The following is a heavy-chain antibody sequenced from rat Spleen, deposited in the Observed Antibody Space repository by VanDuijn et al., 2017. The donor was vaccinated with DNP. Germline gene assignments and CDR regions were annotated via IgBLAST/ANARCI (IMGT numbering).Heavy chain of an antibody. V-gene: IGHV3-1*01. CDR3: ARGVSSYYGYNSYWYFDF. CDR2: INYRGST. CDR1: GYSITSNY. Sequence: EVQLQESGPGLVRPSQSFSLTCSVTGYSITSNYWAWIRKFPGNKMEWIGYINYRGSTGYNPSLKSRIPITRDTSKNQFFLQLNSVTTEDTATYYCARGVSSYYGYNSYWYFDFWGPGTMVTVSS. D-gene: IGHD1-9*01. J-gene: IGHJ1*01.